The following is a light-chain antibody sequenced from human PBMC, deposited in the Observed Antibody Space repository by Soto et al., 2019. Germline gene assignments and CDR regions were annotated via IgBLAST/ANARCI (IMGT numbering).Light chain of an antibody. CDR2: AAS. V-gene: IGKV1-12*01. Sequence: DIQMTQSPSSVSASVGDRVTITCRASQGTSKFLAWYHQKPGEAPNLLIYAASRLESGVPSRFSGSGFWTDFTLTISSLQPEDVGIYYCQQANSFLFTFGPGTKVDIK. J-gene: IGKJ3*01. CDR3: QQANSFLFT. CDR1: QGTSKF.